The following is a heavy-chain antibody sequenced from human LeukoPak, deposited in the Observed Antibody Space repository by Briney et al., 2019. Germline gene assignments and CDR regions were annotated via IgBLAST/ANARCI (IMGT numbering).Heavy chain of an antibody. J-gene: IGHJ6*02. D-gene: IGHD3-10*01. CDR3: ARRTLTSYYYGSGNYRDGMDV. Sequence: ETLSLTCAVYGGSFSGYYWSWIRQPPGKGLEWIGEINHSGSTNYNPSLKSRVTISVDTSKNQFSLKLSSVTAADTAVYYCARRTLTSYYYGSGNYRDGMDVWGQGTTVTVSS. CDR1: GGSFSGYY. CDR2: INHSGST. V-gene: IGHV4-34*01.